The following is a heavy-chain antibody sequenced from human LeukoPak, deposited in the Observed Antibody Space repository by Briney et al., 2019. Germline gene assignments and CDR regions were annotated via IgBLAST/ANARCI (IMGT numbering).Heavy chain of an antibody. Sequence: PGGSLRLSCAASGFTFSSYSMNWVRQAPGKGLEWVSSISSSSSYIYYADSVKGRFTTSRDNSKNTLYLQMNSLRAEDTAVYYCAKKTYYDFWSGYSEAPNFDYWGQGTLVTVSS. D-gene: IGHD3-3*01. CDR1: GFTFSSYS. CDR3: AKKTYYDFWSGYSEAPNFDY. CDR2: ISSSSSYI. J-gene: IGHJ4*02. V-gene: IGHV3-21*04.